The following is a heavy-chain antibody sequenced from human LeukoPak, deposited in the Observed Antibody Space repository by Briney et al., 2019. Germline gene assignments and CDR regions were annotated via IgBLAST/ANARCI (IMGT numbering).Heavy chain of an antibody. CDR3: ARARNYYDSSGQYYFDY. D-gene: IGHD3-22*01. Sequence: GASVKVSCKASGYTFTSYGISWVRQAPGQGLEWMEWISAYNGNTNYAQKLQGRVTMTTDTSTSTAYTELRSLRSDDTAVYYCARARNYYDSSGQYYFDYWGQGTLVTVSS. CDR2: ISAYNGNT. CDR1: GYTFTSYG. J-gene: IGHJ4*02. V-gene: IGHV1-18*01.